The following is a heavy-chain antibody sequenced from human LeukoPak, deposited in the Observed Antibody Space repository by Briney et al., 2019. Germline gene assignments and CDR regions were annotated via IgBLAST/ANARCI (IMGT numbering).Heavy chain of an antibody. CDR3: AKGLAVAGHFDY. J-gene: IGHJ4*02. CDR1: GFTFSSHA. D-gene: IGHD6-19*01. V-gene: IGHV3-23*01. Sequence: PGGSLRLSCAASGFTFSSHAMSWVRQAPGKGLEWVSAISGGSTYYADSVKGRFTISRDKSKNTLYLQMNSLRAEDTAVYYCAKGLAVAGHFDYWGQGTLVTVSS. CDR2: ISGGST.